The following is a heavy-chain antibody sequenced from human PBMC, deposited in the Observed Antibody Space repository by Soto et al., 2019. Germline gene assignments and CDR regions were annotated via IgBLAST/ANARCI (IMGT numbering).Heavy chain of an antibody. CDR3: ASSGYYYYGMDV. J-gene: IGHJ6*02. Sequence: SETLSLTCTVSGGSISSSSYYWGWIRQPPGKGLEWIGSIYYSGSTYYNPSLKSRVTISVDTSKNQFSLKLSSVTAADTAVYYCASSGYYYYGMDVWGQGTTVTVSS. CDR2: IYYSGST. V-gene: IGHV4-39*01. CDR1: GGSISSSSYY.